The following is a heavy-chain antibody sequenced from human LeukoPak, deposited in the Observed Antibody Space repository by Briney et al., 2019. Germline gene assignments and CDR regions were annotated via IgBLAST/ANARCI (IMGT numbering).Heavy chain of an antibody. CDR2: IIPILGIA. CDR1: GGTFSSYA. D-gene: IGHD6-13*01. V-gene: IGHV1-69*04. Sequence: ASVKVSCKASGGTFSSYAISWVRQAPGQGFEGMGRIIPILGIANYAQKFQGRVTITADKSTSTAYMELSSLRSEDTAVYYCAREQLDNYYYYYGMHVWGQGTTVTVSS. J-gene: IGHJ6*02. CDR3: AREQLDNYYYYYGMHV.